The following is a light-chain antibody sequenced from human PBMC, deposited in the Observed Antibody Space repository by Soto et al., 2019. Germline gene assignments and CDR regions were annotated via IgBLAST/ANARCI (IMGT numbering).Light chain of an antibody. CDR1: KYNNTR. CDR2: QTS. J-gene: IGKJ1*01. Sequence: EIALTQAPSTLSSFPGDRVTLSCRASKYNNTRWAWYQHRPGQAPRLLIYQTSIRAAGIPARFSASGSGTDFTLTISDLQPEDFALYYCHQRQSSPRTFGQGTKVDIK. CDR3: HQRQSSPRT. V-gene: IGKV3-11*01.